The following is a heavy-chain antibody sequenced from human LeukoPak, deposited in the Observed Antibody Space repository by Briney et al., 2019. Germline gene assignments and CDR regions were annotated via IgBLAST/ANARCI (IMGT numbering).Heavy chain of an antibody. J-gene: IGHJ5*02. CDR2: IYYSGST. Sequence: SETLSLTCTVSGGSISSYYWSWIRQPPGKGLEWIGYIYYSGSTNYNPSLKSRVTISVDTSKNQFSLKLSSVTAADTAVYYCARRGIIGYCSSTSCRRHWFDPWGQGTLVTVSS. D-gene: IGHD2-2*01. V-gene: IGHV4-59*12. CDR1: GGSISSYY. CDR3: ARRGIIGYCSSTSCRRHWFDP.